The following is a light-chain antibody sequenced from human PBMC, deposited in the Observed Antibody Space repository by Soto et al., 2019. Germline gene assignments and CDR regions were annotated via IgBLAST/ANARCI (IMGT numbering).Light chain of an antibody. CDR1: SSDVGGYNY. J-gene: IGLJ2*01. V-gene: IGLV2-11*01. CDR2: DVS. Sequence: QSVLTQPRSVSGSPGQSVTISCTGTSSDVGGYNYVSWYQQHPGKAPKLMIYDVSKRPSGVPDRFSGSKSGNTASLTISGLQAEDGADYYCCSYAGSYTLVFGGGTKVTVL. CDR3: CSYAGSYTLV.